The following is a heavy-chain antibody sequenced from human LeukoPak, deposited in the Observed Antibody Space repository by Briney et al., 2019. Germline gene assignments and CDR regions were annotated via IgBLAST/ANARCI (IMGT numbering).Heavy chain of an antibody. V-gene: IGHV3-30*18. J-gene: IGHJ6*02. D-gene: IGHD6-19*01. Sequence: PGRSLRLSCAASGFIFNTFAMNWVRQAPGKGPEWVAFISYDGSEKYYTDSVKGRFTVSRDNSKNTVFLQLNNLRAEDTAVFYCAKPMAVAGRAWYGLDVWGQGTTVTVSS. CDR3: AKPMAVAGRAWYGLDV. CDR1: GFIFNTFA. CDR2: ISYDGSEK.